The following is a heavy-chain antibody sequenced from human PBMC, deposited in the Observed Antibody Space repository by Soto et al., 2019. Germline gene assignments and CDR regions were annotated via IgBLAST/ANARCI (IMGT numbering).Heavy chain of an antibody. CDR2: ISYDGSNK. CDR1: GFTFSSYT. J-gene: IGHJ4*02. Sequence: GGSLRLSCAASGFTFSSYTMHWVRQAPGKGLEWVAVISYDGSNKYYADSVKGRFTISRDNSKNTLYLQMNSLRAEDTAVYFCAKDALGYCISTSCLGPDYWGQGT. D-gene: IGHD2-2*01. CDR3: AKDALGYCISTSCLGPDY. V-gene: IGHV3-30-3*01.